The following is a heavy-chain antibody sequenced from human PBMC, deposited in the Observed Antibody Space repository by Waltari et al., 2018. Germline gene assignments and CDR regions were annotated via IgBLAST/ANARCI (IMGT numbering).Heavy chain of an antibody. CDR3: ARYTGYSSGWYTGDAFDI. CDR2: IIPIFGTA. CDR1: GGTFSSYA. V-gene: IGHV1-69*01. D-gene: IGHD6-19*01. Sequence: QVQLVQSGAEVKKPGSSVKVSCKASGGTFSSYAISWVRQAPGHGLEWMGGIIPIFGTANYAQKFQGRVTITADESTSTAYMELSSLRSEDTAVYYCARYTGYSSGWYTGDAFDIWGQGTMVTVSS. J-gene: IGHJ3*02.